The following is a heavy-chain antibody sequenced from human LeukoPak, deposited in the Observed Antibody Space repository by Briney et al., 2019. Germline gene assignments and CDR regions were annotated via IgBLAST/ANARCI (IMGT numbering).Heavy chain of an antibody. CDR2: ISSSSSTI. Sequence: GGSLRLSCAASGFTFSSYEMNWVRRAPGKGLEWVSYISSSSSTIYYADSVKGRFTISRDNAKNSLYLQMNSLRAEDTAVYYCARASVSTGHAFDIWGQGTMVTVSS. J-gene: IGHJ3*02. CDR1: GFTFSSYE. D-gene: IGHD4-17*01. CDR3: ARASVSTGHAFDI. V-gene: IGHV3-48*01.